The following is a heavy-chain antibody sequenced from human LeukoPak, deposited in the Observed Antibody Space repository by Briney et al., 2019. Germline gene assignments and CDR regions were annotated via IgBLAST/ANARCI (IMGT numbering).Heavy chain of an antibody. J-gene: IGHJ4*02. CDR3: ARSDLGSGRDGYNPFDY. Sequence: SVKVSCKASGGTFSSYAISWVRQAPGQGLEWMGGIIPIFGTANYAQKFQGRVTITADESTSTAYMELSGLRSEDTAVYYCARSDLGSGRDGYNPFDYWGQGTLVTVSS. V-gene: IGHV1-69*13. D-gene: IGHD5-24*01. CDR1: GGTFSSYA. CDR2: IIPIFGTA.